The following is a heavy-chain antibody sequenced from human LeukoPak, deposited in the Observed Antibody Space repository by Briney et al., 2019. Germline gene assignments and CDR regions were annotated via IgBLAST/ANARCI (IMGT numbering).Heavy chain of an antibody. J-gene: IGHJ6*03. V-gene: IGHV4-61*02. CDR3: ARHLSGGSGSYYYYYMDV. CDR1: GGSISSGSYY. Sequence: SETLSLTCTVSGGSISSGSYYWSWIRQPAGKGLEWIGRIYTSGSTNYNPSLKSRVTISVDTSKNQFSLRLSSVTAADTAVYYCARHLSGGSGSYYYYYMDVWGKGTTVTVSS. CDR2: IYTSGST. D-gene: IGHD3-10*01.